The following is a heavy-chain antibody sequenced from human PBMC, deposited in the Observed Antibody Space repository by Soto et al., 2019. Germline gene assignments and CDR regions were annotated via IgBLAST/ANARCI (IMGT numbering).Heavy chain of an antibody. D-gene: IGHD6-13*01. V-gene: IGHV3-48*02. J-gene: IGHJ4*02. CDR2: ISSSSSTI. CDR3: ARDSVGNAGSWYSVYFDY. Sequence: EVQLVESGGGLVQPGGSLRLSCAASGFTFSSYSMNWVRQAPGKGLEWVSYISSSSSTIYYADSVKGRFTISRDNAKNSLYLQMNSLRDEDTAVYYCARDSVGNAGSWYSVYFDYWGQGTLVTVSS. CDR1: GFTFSSYS.